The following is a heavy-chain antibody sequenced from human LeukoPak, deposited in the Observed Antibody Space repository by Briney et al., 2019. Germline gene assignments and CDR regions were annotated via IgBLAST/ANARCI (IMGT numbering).Heavy chain of an antibody. CDR3: AKDSSSGSYSHFDY. Sequence: GGSLRLSCAASGFTFSSYGMHWVRQAPGKGLEWVAVISYDGSNKYYADSVKGRFTISRGNSKNTLYLQMDSLRAEDTAVYYCAKDSSSGSYSHFDYWGQGTLVTVSS. CDR1: GFTFSSYG. J-gene: IGHJ4*02. V-gene: IGHV3-30*18. CDR2: ISYDGSNK. D-gene: IGHD1-26*01.